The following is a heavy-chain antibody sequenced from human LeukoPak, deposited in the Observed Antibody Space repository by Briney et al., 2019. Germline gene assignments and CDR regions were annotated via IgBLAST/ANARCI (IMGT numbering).Heavy chain of an antibody. CDR2: ISSSSSYI. CDR1: GVTFSSYS. V-gene: IGHV3-21*01. J-gene: IGHJ5*02. CDR3: ARDGRRIAAAGWFDP. D-gene: IGHD6-13*01. Sequence: GGSLRLSCAASGVTFSSYSMNWVRQAPGKGLEWVSSISSSSSYIYYADSVKGRFTISRDNAKNSLYLQMNSLRAEDTAVYYCARDGRRIAAAGWFDPWGQGTLVTVSS.